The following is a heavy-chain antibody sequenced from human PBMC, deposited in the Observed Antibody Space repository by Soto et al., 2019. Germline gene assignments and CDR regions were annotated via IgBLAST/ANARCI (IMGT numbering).Heavy chain of an antibody. CDR1: GGSVSSGSYY. CDR2: IYYSGST. J-gene: IGHJ6*02. CDR3: ARSAAYYYDSSGYYVEEYYYYYYGMDV. Sequence: QVQLQESGPGLVKPSETLSLTCTVSGGSVSSGSYYWSWIRQPPGKGLEWIGYIYYSGSTNYNPSLKSRVTISVDTSKNQFSLKLSSVTAADTAVYYCARSAAYYYDSSGYYVEEYYYYYYGMDVWVQGTTVTVSS. D-gene: IGHD3-22*01. V-gene: IGHV4-61*01.